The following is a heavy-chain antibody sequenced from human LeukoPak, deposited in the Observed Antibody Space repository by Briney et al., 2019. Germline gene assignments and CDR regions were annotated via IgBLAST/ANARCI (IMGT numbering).Heavy chain of an antibody. CDR3: ARDSGTTGEVKFDP. Sequence: SETLSLTCTVSGDSISRYYWSWIRQPAGKGLEWIGRIYNGGIITYNPSLKSRVTMSIDTSNNQFSLRLRFVTAADTAVYYCARDSGTTGEVKFDPWGQGTLVTASS. J-gene: IGHJ5*02. CDR2: IYNGGII. V-gene: IGHV4-4*07. CDR1: GDSISRYY. D-gene: IGHD3-10*01.